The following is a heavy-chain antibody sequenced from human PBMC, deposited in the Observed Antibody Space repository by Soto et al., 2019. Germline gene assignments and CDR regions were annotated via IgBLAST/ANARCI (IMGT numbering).Heavy chain of an antibody. V-gene: IGHV3-21*01. CDR3: ATPYYYNH. CDR1: GFMFSAYT. Sequence: GGALRLSCAASGFMFSAYTMSWVRQAPGKGLEWLSSITSNSDHIDYADSVRGRFTVSRDNARKSLYLQMDSLGAEDTGVYYCATPYYYNHWGPGTLVTVSS. CDR2: ITSNSDHI. J-gene: IGHJ4*02.